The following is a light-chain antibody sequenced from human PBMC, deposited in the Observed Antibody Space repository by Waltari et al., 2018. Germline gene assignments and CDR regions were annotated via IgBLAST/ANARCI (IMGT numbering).Light chain of an antibody. CDR2: KVS. V-gene: IGKV2-30*01. Sequence: VVMTQSPLSLPVTLGQPASISCRSSQSLVYSDGNTYLNWFQQRPGQSPRRLSYKVSNRNAGVPERFGGSGSGTDFTLKISRVEAEDVGVYYCMQGTHWPPWTFGQGTKVEIK. CDR3: MQGTHWPPWT. CDR1: QSLVYSDGNTY. J-gene: IGKJ1*01.